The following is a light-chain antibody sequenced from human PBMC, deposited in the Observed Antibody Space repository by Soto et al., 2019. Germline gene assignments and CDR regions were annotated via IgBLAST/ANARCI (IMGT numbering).Light chain of an antibody. V-gene: IGKV3-20*01. Sequence: VGLKQSPGTLSLTTGERATLSCRASQSVSNNYLAWYQQKPGQAPRLPIYGASNRATGIPDRFSGSGSGTDFTLTISILEPEDFAVYYCQQYGSSGTFCQGANVDVK. J-gene: IGKJ1*01. CDR2: GAS. CDR1: QSVSNNY. CDR3: QQYGSSGT.